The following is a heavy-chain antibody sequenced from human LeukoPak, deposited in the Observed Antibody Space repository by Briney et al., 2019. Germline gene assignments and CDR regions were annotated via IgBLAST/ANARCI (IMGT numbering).Heavy chain of an antibody. Sequence: GGSLRLSCAASGFTFDDYGMSWVRQAPGKGLEWVSGTNWNGGSTGYADSVKGRFTISRDNAKNSLYLQMNSLRAEDTALYYCARAGSRWLPPQYYFDYWGQGTLVTVSS. V-gene: IGHV3-20*04. J-gene: IGHJ4*02. D-gene: IGHD5-24*01. CDR1: GFTFDDYG. CDR3: ARAGSRWLPPQYYFDY. CDR2: TNWNGGST.